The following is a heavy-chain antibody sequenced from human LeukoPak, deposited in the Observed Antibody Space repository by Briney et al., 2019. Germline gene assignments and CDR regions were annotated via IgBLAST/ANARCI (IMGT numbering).Heavy chain of an antibody. J-gene: IGHJ5*02. Sequence: PSETLSLTCTVSGGSIRSSSYYWSWIRQPPGKGLEWIGYIYYSGSTNYNPSLKSRVTISADTSKNQFSLNLTSVTAADTAVYYCARTRGRNWFDPWGQGTLVTVSS. V-gene: IGHV4-61*05. CDR2: IYYSGST. CDR1: GGSIRSSSYY. D-gene: IGHD3-10*01. CDR3: ARTRGRNWFDP.